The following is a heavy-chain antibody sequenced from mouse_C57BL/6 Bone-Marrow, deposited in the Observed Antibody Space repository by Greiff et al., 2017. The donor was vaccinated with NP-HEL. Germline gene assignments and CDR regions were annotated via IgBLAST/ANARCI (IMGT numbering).Heavy chain of an antibody. J-gene: IGHJ1*03. CDR1: GFNIKDDY. V-gene: IGHV14-4*01. D-gene: IGHD2-1*01. CDR3: TTFYYGNYEWYFDV. Sequence: EVQLQESGAELVRPGASVKLSCTASGFNIKDDYMHWVKQRPEQGLEWIGWIVPENGDTEYASKFQGKATITADTSSNTAYLQLSSLTSEDTAVYYCTTFYYGNYEWYFDVWGTGTTVTVSS. CDR2: IVPENGDT.